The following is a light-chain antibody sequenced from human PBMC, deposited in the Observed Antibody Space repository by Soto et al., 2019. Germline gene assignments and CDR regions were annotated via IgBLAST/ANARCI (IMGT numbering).Light chain of an antibody. Sequence: DIPMTQSPSSLSASLGDRVTITCRASQSITRYLNWYQQRPGKAPKLLIYAASSLQSGVPPRFSGSGSGTDFTLTISSLEIEDFATYYCQQGYSTPNTFGQGTKLEIK. J-gene: IGKJ2*01. CDR2: AAS. CDR3: QQGYSTPNT. CDR1: QSITRY. V-gene: IGKV1-39*01.